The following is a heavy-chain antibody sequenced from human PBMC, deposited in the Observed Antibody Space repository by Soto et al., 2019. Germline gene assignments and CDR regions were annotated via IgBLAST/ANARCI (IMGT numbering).Heavy chain of an antibody. CDR2: IYTSGST. CDR3: ARGLMVRGYYYYGMDV. D-gene: IGHD3-10*01. CDR1: GGSISSYY. V-gene: IGHV4-4*07. Sequence: PSETLSLTCTVSGGSISSYYWSWIRQPAGKGLEWIGRIYTSGSTNYNPSLKSRVTMSVDTSKNQFSLKLSSVTAADTAVYYCARGLMVRGYYYYGMDVWGQGTTVTVYS. J-gene: IGHJ6*02.